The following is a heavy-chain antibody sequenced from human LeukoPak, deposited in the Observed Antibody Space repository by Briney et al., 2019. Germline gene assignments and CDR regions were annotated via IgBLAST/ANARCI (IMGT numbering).Heavy chain of an antibody. J-gene: IGHJ5*02. CDR2: INHSGST. CDR1: GGSFSGYY. Sequence: PSETLSLTCAVYGGSFSGYYWSWIRQPPGKGLEWIGEINHSGSTNYNPSLKSRVTISVDTSKNQFSLWLTSVTAADTAVYYCARGGRDVAGAADHWGQGILVTVSS. V-gene: IGHV4-34*01. D-gene: IGHD1-26*01. CDR3: ARGGRDVAGAADH.